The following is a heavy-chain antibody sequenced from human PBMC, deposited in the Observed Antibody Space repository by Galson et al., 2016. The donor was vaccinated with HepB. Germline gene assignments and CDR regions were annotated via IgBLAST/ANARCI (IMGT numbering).Heavy chain of an antibody. J-gene: IGHJ6*02. D-gene: IGHD3-16*01. CDR2: IIPIFDTT. CDR1: GGTFRSYA. Sequence: SCKASGGTFRSYAFSWVRQAPGQGLEWMGGIIPIFDTTNYAQKLQGRVTITADEYTSTAYMELRSLTSEDTAVYYCARAPGLQYYDGMDVWGQGTTVTVSS. V-gene: IGHV1-69*01. CDR3: ARAPGLQYYDGMDV.